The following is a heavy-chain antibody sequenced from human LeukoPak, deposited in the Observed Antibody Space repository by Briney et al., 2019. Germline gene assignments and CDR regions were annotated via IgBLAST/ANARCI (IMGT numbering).Heavy chain of an antibody. Sequence: PGGSLRLSCAASGFTFSSYEMNWVRQAPGKGLEWVSYISSSGSTIYYADSVKGRFTISRDNSKNTLYLQMNSLRAEDTAVYYCANIVDDSSGSYYYMDVWGKGTTVTVSS. J-gene: IGHJ6*03. D-gene: IGHD3-22*01. CDR2: ISSSGSTI. CDR1: GFTFSSYE. CDR3: ANIVDDSSGSYYYMDV. V-gene: IGHV3-48*03.